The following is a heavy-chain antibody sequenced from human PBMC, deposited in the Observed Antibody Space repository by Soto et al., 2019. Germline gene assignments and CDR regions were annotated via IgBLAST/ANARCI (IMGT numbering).Heavy chain of an antibody. CDR2: ISSSSIFI. CDR1: RFTFSTYT. D-gene: IGHD4-17*01. J-gene: IGHJ4*02. CDR3: ARDSKVTTVTTIDY. Sequence: GGSLRLSCADSRFTFSTYTMNWVRQAPGKVLEWVSSISSSSIFIYYAESLKGRFNISRDTAKNSLYLQQNNLRAENTAVYYWARDSKVTTVTTIDYRGQGTLVTDSS. V-gene: IGHV3-21*01.